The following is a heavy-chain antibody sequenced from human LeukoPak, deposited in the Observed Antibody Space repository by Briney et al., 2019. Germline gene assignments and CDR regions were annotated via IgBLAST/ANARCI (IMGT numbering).Heavy chain of an antibody. CDR2: IRSSGSDT. V-gene: IGHV3-11*01. J-gene: IGHJ4*02. D-gene: IGHD5-12*01. CDR3: ARRGANSGRTFDY. Sequence: GGSLRLSCAASGFTFSDYQMSWIRQAPGKGPEWVSYIRSSGSDTYYADSVKGRFTISRDNTKNALYLQMNSLRADDTAVYYCARRGANSGRTFDYWGQGTLVSVSS. CDR1: GFTFSDYQ.